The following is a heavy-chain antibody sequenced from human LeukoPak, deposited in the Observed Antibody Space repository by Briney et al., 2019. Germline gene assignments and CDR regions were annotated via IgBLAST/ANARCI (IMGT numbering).Heavy chain of an antibody. CDR1: GFSFSSYS. V-gene: IGHV3-48*01. Sequence: GGSLRLSCVASGFSFSSYSMNWVRQAPGKGLEWVSFISSTSSSIYYADSTKGRFTISRDNAKNSVYLQMNSLRAEDTAVYYCARESQLAIFGVVNAPYYMDVWGKGTTVTVSS. D-gene: IGHD3-3*01. CDR3: ARESQLAIFGVVNAPYYMDV. J-gene: IGHJ6*03. CDR2: ISSTSSSI.